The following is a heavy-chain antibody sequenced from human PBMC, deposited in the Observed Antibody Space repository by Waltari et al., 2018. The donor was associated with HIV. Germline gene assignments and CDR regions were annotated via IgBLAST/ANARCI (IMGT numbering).Heavy chain of an antibody. V-gene: IGHV4-61*02. D-gene: IGHD3-22*01. CDR3: ARVSWGYYDSSGAFDI. Sequence: QVQLQESGPGLVKPSQTLSLTCTVSGGSISSGSYYWSWIRQPAGKGLEWIGRIYTSGSTNSNPSLKSRVTISVDTSKNQFSRKLSSVTAADTAVYYCARVSWGYYDSSGAFDIWGQGTMVTVSS. CDR2: IYTSGST. J-gene: IGHJ3*02. CDR1: GGSISSGSYY.